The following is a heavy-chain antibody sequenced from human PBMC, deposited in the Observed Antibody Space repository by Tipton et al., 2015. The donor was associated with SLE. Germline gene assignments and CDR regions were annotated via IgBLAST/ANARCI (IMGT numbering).Heavy chain of an antibody. D-gene: IGHD3-22*01. CDR2: MNPNSGNT. V-gene: IGHV1-8*01. J-gene: IGHJ4*02. CDR3: ARGSYYDRSCYYSFDY. CDR1: GYTFTSYD. Sequence: QLVQSGAEVKKPGASVKVSCKASGYTFTSYDINWVRQATGQGLEWMGWMNPNSGNTGYAQKFQGRVTMTRNTSISTAYMELSSLRSEDTAVYYCARGSYYDRSCYYSFDYWGQGTLVTVSS.